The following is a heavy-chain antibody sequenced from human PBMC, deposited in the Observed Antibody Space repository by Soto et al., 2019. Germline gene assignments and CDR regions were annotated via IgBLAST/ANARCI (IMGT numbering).Heavy chain of an antibody. V-gene: IGHV4-59*01. J-gene: IGHJ2*01. D-gene: IGHD3-22*01. CDR2: IYYSGST. CDR3: ARVAITYWYFDL. Sequence: QAQLQESGPGLVKPSETLSLTCTVSGDSISSYYWSWIRQPPGKGLEWIGYIYYSGSTSYNPSLKSRVTISVDTSKNQFSLKLSSVTAADTAVYYCARVAITYWYFDLWGRGTLVTVSS. CDR1: GDSISSYY.